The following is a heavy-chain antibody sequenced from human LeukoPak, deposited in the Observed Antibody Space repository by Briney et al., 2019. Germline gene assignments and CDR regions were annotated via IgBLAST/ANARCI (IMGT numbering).Heavy chain of an antibody. CDR2: ISSSSSYI. Sequence: GGSLRLSCAASGFTFSSYSMNWVRQAPGKGLEWVSSISSSSSYIYYADSVKGRFTISRDNAKNSLYLQMNSLRAEDTAVYYCARGEELLWFGDLFGWFDPWGQGTLVTVSS. CDR3: ARGEELLWFGDLFGWFDP. V-gene: IGHV3-21*01. D-gene: IGHD3-10*01. CDR1: GFTFSSYS. J-gene: IGHJ5*02.